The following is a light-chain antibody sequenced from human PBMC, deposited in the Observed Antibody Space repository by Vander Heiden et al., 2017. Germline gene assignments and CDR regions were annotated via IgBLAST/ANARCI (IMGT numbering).Light chain of an antibody. J-gene: IGKJ1*01. CDR2: AAS. V-gene: IGKV1-8*01. CDR3: QQYYSYPRT. Sequence: AIRMTQSPSSFSSSTGDRGTITCRASQGISSYLAWYQQKPGKAPKLLIYAASTVESGVPSRFSGSGSGTDFTLTISCLESEDFATYYCQQYYSYPRTFGQGTKVEIK. CDR1: QGISSY.